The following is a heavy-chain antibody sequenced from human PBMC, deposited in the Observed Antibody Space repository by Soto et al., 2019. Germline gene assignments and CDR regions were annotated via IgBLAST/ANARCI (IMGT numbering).Heavy chain of an antibody. CDR1: GGTFSSYA. D-gene: IGHD3-22*01. Sequence: QVQLVQSGAEVKKPGSSVKVSCKASGGTFSSYAISWVRQAPGQGLEWMGGIIPIFGTANYAQKFQGRVTITADESTSTAYMELSSLRSEDTAVYYCARERGIVYYASSGYLDYWGQGTLVTVSS. J-gene: IGHJ4*02. CDR2: IIPIFGTA. CDR3: ARERGIVYYASSGYLDY. V-gene: IGHV1-69*01.